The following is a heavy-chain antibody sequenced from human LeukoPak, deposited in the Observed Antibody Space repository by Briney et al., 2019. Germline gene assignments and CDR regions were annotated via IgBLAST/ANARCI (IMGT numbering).Heavy chain of an antibody. D-gene: IGHD3-3*01. CDR3: AKNQRFLEWLLYD. J-gene: IGHJ4*02. Sequence: PGGSLRLSCAASGFTFDDYAMDWVRHAPGKGLEWVSLISWDGGSTYYADSVKGRFTISRDNSKNSLYLQMNSLRAEDTALYYCAKNQRFLEWLLYDWGQGTLVTVSS. V-gene: IGHV3-43D*03. CDR1: GFTFDDYA. CDR2: ISWDGGST.